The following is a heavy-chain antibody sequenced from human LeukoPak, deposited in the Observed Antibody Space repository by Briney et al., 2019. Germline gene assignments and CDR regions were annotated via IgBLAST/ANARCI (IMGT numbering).Heavy chain of an antibody. D-gene: IGHD6-19*01. CDR3: ARDLKSGRVAGTPDNWFDP. CDR2: TYYRSKWYN. CDR1: GDSVSSNSAA. V-gene: IGHV6-1*01. J-gene: IGHJ5*02. Sequence: SQTLSLTCAISGDSVSSNSAAWNWIRQSPSSGLEWLERTYYRSKWYNDYAGSVKSRITINPDPSKNQFSLQMNSVTPEDTAVYYCARDLKSGRVAGTPDNWFDPWGQGTLVTVSS.